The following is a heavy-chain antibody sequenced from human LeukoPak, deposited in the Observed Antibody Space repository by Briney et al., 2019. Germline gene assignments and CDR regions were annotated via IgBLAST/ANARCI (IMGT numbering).Heavy chain of an antibody. Sequence: PGGSLRLSCAASGFTFSSYWMSWVRQVPGKGLEWVANINQDGTEKYFVDSVKGRFTVSRDSAKNSLYLQMNSLRAEDTAVYYCARDDNWGSDYWGQGTLVTVSS. CDR3: ARDDNWGSDY. D-gene: IGHD7-27*01. CDR2: INQDGTEK. J-gene: IGHJ4*02. V-gene: IGHV3-7*04. CDR1: GFTFSSYW.